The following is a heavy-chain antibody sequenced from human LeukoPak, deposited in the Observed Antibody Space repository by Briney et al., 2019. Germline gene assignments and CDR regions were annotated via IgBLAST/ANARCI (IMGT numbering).Heavy chain of an antibody. CDR2: IYYSGST. V-gene: IGHV4-39*01. Sequence: NPSETLSLTCTVSGGSISSSSYYWGWIRQPPGKGLEWIASIYYSGSTYYNPSLRSRVTISVDTSKNQFSLKLRSVTAADTAVYYCVRHLPYSNYCNYWGQGTLVTVSS. J-gene: IGHJ4*02. CDR1: GGSISSSSYY. D-gene: IGHD4-11*01. CDR3: VRHLPYSNYCNY.